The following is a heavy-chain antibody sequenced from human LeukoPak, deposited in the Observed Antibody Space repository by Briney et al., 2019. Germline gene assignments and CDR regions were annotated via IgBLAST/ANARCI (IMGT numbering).Heavy chain of an antibody. CDR2: IYSGGNT. J-gene: IGHJ4*02. CDR1: GFRFNTYW. CDR3: ARERGRGQVSPYFDY. D-gene: IGHD6-6*01. V-gene: IGHV3-53*01. Sequence: GGSLRLSCAASGFRFNTYWMSWIRQAPGKGLEWVSVIYSGGNTYYADSVKGRFTISRDNSKNTLYLQMNSLRADDTAVYYCARERGRGQVSPYFDYWGQGTLVTVSS.